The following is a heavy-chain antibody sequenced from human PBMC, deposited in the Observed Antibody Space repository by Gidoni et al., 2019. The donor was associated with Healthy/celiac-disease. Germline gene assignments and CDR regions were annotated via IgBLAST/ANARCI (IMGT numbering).Heavy chain of an antibody. J-gene: IGHJ6*02. D-gene: IGHD3-9*01. CDR3: ARGYYDILTGPTIHGMDV. CDR2: IYYSGST. V-gene: IGHV4-39*01. CDR1: GGSISSSRYY. Sequence: QLQLQASGPGLVKPSATLSLTCTVSGGSISSSRYYWGWIRQPPGKGLEWIGSIYYSGSTYYNPSLKSRVTISVDTSKNQFSLKLSSVTAADTAVYYCARGYYDILTGPTIHGMDVWGQGTTVTVSS.